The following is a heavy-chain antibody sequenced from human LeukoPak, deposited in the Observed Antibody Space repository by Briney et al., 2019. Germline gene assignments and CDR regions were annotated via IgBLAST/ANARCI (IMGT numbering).Heavy chain of an antibody. CDR2: VFYRGST. V-gene: IGHV4-59*01. Sequence: SETLSLTCTVSGGSINNYYWGWIRQPPGKGLEWIGYVFYRGSTNYNPSLKSRVTISVDTSKNQFSLKLSSVTAADAAVYYCAGGPGSGTYWAFDYWGQGTLVTVSS. CDR1: GGSINNYY. J-gene: IGHJ4*02. D-gene: IGHD1-26*01. CDR3: AGGPGSGTYWAFDY.